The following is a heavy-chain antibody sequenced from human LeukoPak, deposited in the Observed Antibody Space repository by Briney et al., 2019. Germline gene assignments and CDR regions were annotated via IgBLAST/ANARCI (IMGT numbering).Heavy chain of an antibody. D-gene: IGHD3-9*01. CDR3: ARVLRYFDWLPSKWDYMDV. CDR2: IYHSGST. J-gene: IGHJ6*03. V-gene: IGHV4-34*01. Sequence: SETLSLTCAVYGGSFSGYYWSWIRQPPGKGLEWIGEIYHSGSTNYNPSLKSRVTISVDKSKNQFSLKLSSVTAADTAVYYCARVLRYFDWLPSKWDYMDVWGKGTAVTVSS. CDR1: GGSFSGYY.